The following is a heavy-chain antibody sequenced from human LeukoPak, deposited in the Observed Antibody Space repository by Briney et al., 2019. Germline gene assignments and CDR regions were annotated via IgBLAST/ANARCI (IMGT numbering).Heavy chain of an antibody. J-gene: IGHJ3*02. V-gene: IGHV3-30*02. CDR2: IPYDGSNK. CDR3: AKDVTPRPVDAFDI. Sequence: RGGSLRLSCAASGFTFSNYGMHWVRQAPGKGLEWVAFIPYDGSNKYNADSVKGRFTISRDISKNTLYLQMNSLRAEDTAVYYCAKDVTPRPVDAFDIWGQGTMVTVSS. D-gene: IGHD1-14*01. CDR1: GFTFSNYG.